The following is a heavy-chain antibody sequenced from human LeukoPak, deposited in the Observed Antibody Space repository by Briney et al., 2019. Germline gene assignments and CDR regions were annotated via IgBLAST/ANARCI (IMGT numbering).Heavy chain of an antibody. D-gene: IGHD5-12*01. CDR1: GFTFSSYG. CDR3: ATDAAPNIVATGSGYYFDY. Sequence: GGSLRLSCAASGFTFSSYGMHWVRQAPGKGLEWVAVISYDGSNKYYADSVKGRFTISRDNSKNTLYLQMNSLRAEDTAVYYCATDAAPNIVATGSGYYFDYWGQGTLVTVSS. J-gene: IGHJ4*02. CDR2: ISYDGSNK. V-gene: IGHV3-30*03.